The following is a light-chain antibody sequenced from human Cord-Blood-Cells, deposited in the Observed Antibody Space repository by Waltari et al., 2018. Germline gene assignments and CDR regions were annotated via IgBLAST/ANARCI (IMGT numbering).Light chain of an antibody. J-gene: IGLJ1*01. Sequence: QSVLTQPPSVSGAPGQRVTISCTGSSSNIGAGYDVHWYQQLPGTAPKLLIYCNSKRPSGVPDRFSGAKSGTSASLAITGLQAEDEADYYCQSYDSSLSVSYVFGTGTKVTVL. CDR2: CNS. CDR1: SSNIGAGYD. CDR3: QSYDSSLSVSYV. V-gene: IGLV1-40*01.